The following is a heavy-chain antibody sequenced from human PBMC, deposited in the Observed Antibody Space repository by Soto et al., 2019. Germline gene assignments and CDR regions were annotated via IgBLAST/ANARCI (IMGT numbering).Heavy chain of an antibody. D-gene: IGHD5-18*01. CDR2: IWYDGSNK. CDR1: GFTFSSYG. Sequence: GGSLRLSCAVSGFTFSSYGMHWVRQAPGKGLEWVAVIWYDGSNKYYADSVKGRFTISRDYSKNTLYLQMNSLKTEDTAVYYCASDTARVYYGIDVWGQGTTVTVSS. CDR3: ASDTARVYYGIDV. V-gene: IGHV3-33*08. J-gene: IGHJ6*02.